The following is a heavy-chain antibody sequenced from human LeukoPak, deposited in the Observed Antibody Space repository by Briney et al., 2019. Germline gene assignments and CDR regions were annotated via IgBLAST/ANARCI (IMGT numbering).Heavy chain of an antibody. Sequence: PGGSLRLSCAASGFTFSSYAMSWVRQAPGKGLEWVSAISGSGGSTYYADSVKGRFAISRDNSKNTLYLQMNSLRAEDTAVYYCAKDPLIPTSYSGLWGATVSDYWGQGTLVTVSS. D-gene: IGHD1-26*01. CDR1: GFTFSSYA. J-gene: IGHJ4*02. V-gene: IGHV3-23*01. CDR2: ISGSGGST. CDR3: AKDPLIPTSYSGLWGATVSDY.